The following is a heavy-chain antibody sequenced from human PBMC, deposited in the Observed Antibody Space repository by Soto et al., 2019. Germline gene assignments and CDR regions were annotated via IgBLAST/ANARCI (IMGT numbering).Heavy chain of an antibody. CDR2: MDYSGST. D-gene: IGHD5-12*01. CDR3: ARAAPITGYFEY. J-gene: IGHJ4*02. CDR1: GGSISSYY. V-gene: IGHV4-59*01. Sequence: SETLSLTCTVSGGSISSYYWSWIRQPPGKGLEWIGYMDYSGSTNYNPSLNSRVKISVDLSKNQFSLKLSSVTAADTAVYYCARAAPITGYFEYWGQGALVTVSS.